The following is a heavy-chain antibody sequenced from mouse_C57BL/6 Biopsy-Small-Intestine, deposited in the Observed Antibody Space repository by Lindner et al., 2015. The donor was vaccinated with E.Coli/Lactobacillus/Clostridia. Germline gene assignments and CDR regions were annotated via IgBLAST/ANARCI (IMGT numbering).Heavy chain of an antibody. Sequence: VQLQESGPELVKPGTSVKISCKASGYSFTGYYMYWIKQSPEKGLEWIGEINPTTGGTTYNQKFKAKATLTVDTSSSTAYMQLKSLTSEDSAVYYCARSHAEGDYWGQGTTLTVSS. V-gene: IGHV1-42*01. CDR1: GYSFTGYY. J-gene: IGHJ2*01. CDR3: ARSHAEGDY. CDR2: INPTTGGT.